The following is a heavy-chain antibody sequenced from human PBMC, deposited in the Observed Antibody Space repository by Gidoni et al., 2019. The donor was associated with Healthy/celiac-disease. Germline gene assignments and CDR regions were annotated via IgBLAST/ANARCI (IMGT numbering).Heavy chain of an antibody. CDR1: GFTFSSYS. D-gene: IGHD2-8*02. Sequence: EVQLVESGGGLVQPGGSLRLSCAASGFTFSSYSMNWVRQAPGKGLEWVSYISSSSSTIYYADSVKCRFTISRDNAKNSLYLQMNSLRAEDTAVYYCARDPRSRLGVGYYGMDVWGQGTTVTVSS. V-gene: IGHV3-48*01. J-gene: IGHJ6*02. CDR2: ISSSSSTI. CDR3: ARDPRSRLGVGYYGMDV.